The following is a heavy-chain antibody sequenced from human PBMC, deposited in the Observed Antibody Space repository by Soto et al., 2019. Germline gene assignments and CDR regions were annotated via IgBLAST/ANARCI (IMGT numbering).Heavy chain of an antibody. J-gene: IGHJ4*02. Sequence: EVQVVESGGDLVKPGGSLRLSCVTSGFMFSSAWMSWVRQAPGKGLEWVGRIKSKSDGGARDYAATVKGRYSISRDDSKNTVYLQMNSLRAEDTAVYYCVGGWNDFWGQGTLVTVSS. CDR2: IKSKSDGGAR. V-gene: IGHV3-15*01. CDR3: VGGWNDF. D-gene: IGHD1-1*01. CDR1: GFMFSSAW.